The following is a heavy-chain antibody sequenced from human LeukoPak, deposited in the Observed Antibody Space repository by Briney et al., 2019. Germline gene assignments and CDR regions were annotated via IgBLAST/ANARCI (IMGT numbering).Heavy chain of an antibody. CDR2: ISSSGSTI. CDR3: AELGITMIGGV. V-gene: IGHV3-48*03. D-gene: IGHD3-10*02. J-gene: IGHJ6*04. CDR1: GFTFSSYD. Sequence: GGSLRLSCAASGFTFSSYDMTWVRQAPGRGLEWVSYISSSGSTIYYADSVKGRFTISRDNAKNSLYLQMNSLRAEDTAVYYCAELGITMIGGVWGKGTTVTISS.